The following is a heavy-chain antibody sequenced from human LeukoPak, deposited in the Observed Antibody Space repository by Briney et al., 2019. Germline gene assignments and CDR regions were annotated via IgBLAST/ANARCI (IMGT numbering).Heavy chain of an antibody. D-gene: IGHD3-10*01. J-gene: IGHJ4*02. CDR3: ARPGYGSGSSKFDY. V-gene: IGHV3-30-3*01. CDR1: EFTFSSYA. Sequence: GRSLRLSCAASEFTFSSYAMHWVRQASGKGLEWVAVISYDGSNKYYADSVKGRFTISRDNSKNTLYLQMNSLRAEDTAVYYCARPGYGSGSSKFDYWGQGTLVTVSS. CDR2: ISYDGSNK.